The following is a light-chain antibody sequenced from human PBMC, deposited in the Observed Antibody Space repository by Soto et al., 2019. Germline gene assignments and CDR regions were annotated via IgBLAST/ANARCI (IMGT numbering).Light chain of an antibody. V-gene: IGKV1-5*03. CDR3: QQYNDYPWT. CDR1: QYISRW. CDR2: KES. Sequence: DIQMTQSPSTLSASVGDRVTITCRASQYISRWLAWYQQKPGQAPKLLIYKESFLESGVPSRFSGRGSGTEFTLTISSLQPHDFATYYCQQYNDYPWTFGQGTKVEIK. J-gene: IGKJ1*01.